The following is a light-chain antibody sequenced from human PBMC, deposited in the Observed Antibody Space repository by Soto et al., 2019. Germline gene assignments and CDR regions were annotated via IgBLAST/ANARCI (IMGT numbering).Light chain of an antibody. Sequence: QPVPTQSPSASASLGASVRLTCTLSSGHSSYAIAWHQQQPEKGPRYLMKLNSDGSHNKGDGIPDRFSGSSSGAERYLTISSLQSEDEADYYCQTWGTGIQVFGTGTKLTVL. V-gene: IGLV4-69*01. CDR2: LNSDGSH. J-gene: IGLJ1*01. CDR3: QTWGTGIQV. CDR1: SGHSSYA.